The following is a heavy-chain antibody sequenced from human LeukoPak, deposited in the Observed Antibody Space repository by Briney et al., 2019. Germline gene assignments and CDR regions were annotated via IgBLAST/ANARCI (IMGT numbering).Heavy chain of an antibody. D-gene: IGHD1-26*01. V-gene: IGHV3-23*01. Sequence: GGSLRLSCAASGFTFSSYAMSWVRQAPGKGLEWVSANSGSGGSTYYADSVKGRFTISRDNSKNTLYLQMNSLRAEDTAVYYCAKGLSGGVGATTVDYWGQGTLVTVSS. CDR1: GFTFSSYA. CDR3: AKGLSGGVGATTVDY. J-gene: IGHJ4*02. CDR2: NSGSGGST.